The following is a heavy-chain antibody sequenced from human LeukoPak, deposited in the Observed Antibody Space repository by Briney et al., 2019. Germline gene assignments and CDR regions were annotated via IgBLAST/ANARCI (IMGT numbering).Heavy chain of an antibody. J-gene: IGHJ4*02. CDR3: ARGYCSSTSCYWGYYFDY. Sequence: SETLSLTCTVSGGSISSSSYYWGWIRQPPGKGLEWIGSIYYSGSTYYNPSLKSRVTISVDTSKNQFSLKLSSVTAADTAVYYCARGYCSSTSCYWGYYFDYWGQGTLVTVSS. D-gene: IGHD2-2*01. V-gene: IGHV4-39*07. CDR1: GGSISSSSYY. CDR2: IYYSGST.